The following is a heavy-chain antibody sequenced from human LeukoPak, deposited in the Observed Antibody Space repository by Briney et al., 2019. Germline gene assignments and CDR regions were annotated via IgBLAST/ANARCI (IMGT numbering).Heavy chain of an antibody. V-gene: IGHV3-23*01. Sequence: GGSLRLSCAASGFTLDDYGMSWVRQAPGKGLEWVSAISGSGGSTYYADSVKGRFTISRDNSKNTLYLQMNSLRAEDTAVYYCAKERPNVLRYFDWLSTLLDYWGQGTLVTVSS. CDR1: GFTLDDYG. J-gene: IGHJ4*02. CDR2: ISGSGGST. D-gene: IGHD3-9*01. CDR3: AKERPNVLRYFDWLSTLLDY.